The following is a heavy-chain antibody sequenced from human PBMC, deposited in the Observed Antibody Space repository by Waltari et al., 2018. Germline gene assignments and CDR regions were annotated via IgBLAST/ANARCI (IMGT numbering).Heavy chain of an antibody. Sequence: EVXLVXSGGGLVQPGGSXSLSCAASGFTFSSYEMNWVRQAPGEGLEWXSYISXSGTTXYYADSVKGRXTISRDNAKNSLYLQMNXLRAEDTAXYXCAXESGSSWSPLDXWGQGTLVTVSS. CDR3: AXESGSSWSPLDX. J-gene: IGHJ4*02. CDR2: ISXSGTTX. D-gene: IGHD6-13*01. CDR1: GFTFSSYE. V-gene: IGHV3-48*03.